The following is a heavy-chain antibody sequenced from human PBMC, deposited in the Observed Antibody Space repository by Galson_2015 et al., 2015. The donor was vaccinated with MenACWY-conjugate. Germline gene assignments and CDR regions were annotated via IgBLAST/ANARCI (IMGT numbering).Heavy chain of an antibody. CDR2: INSEGNT. J-gene: IGHJ5*02. D-gene: IGHD6-13*01. Sequence: SLRLSCAASGFTVSSHYMNWVRQAPGKGLEWVSLINSEGNTYYAYSAKVRYTISRDNAKNTLYLQMNSLSAEDTAVYYCARGGQGLEAAEDKSSDPRDQRPLATVSS. CDR1: GFTVSSHY. V-gene: IGHV3-53*01. CDR3: ARGGQGLEAAEDKSSDP.